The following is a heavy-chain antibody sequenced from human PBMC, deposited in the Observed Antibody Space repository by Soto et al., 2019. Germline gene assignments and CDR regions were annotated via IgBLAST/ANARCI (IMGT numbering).Heavy chain of an antibody. V-gene: IGHV1-69*05. CDR2: IIPIFGTA. D-gene: IGHD2-15*01. CDR1: GGSYSSSP. CDR3: ARKVRYSSRSGSSQYNWFDP. Sequence: PVKGARKTAGGSYSSSPISWLRQAPGQGLEWMGGIIPIFGTANYAQKLQGRVTMTTDTSTSTAYMELRSLRSDDTAVYYCARKVRYSSRSGSSQYNWFDPWGQGTLVTVSS. J-gene: IGHJ5*02.